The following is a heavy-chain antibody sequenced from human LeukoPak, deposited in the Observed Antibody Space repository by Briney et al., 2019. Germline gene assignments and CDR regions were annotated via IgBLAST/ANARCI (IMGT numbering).Heavy chain of an antibody. Sequence: PGGSLRLSCAASGFTFSSYAMHWVRQAPGKGLEWVAFIRYDGTNKYYADSVKGRFTISRDNSKNTLYVQMNSLRAEDTAVYYCAKDKFSGSYHSIDYWGQGTLVTVSS. CDR2: IRYDGTNK. J-gene: IGHJ4*02. V-gene: IGHV3-30*02. CDR1: GFTFSSYA. D-gene: IGHD1-26*01. CDR3: AKDKFSGSYHSIDY.